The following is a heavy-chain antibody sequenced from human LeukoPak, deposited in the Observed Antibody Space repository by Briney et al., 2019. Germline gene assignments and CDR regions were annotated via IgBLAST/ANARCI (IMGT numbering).Heavy chain of an antibody. D-gene: IGHD5-12*01. J-gene: IGHJ5*02. V-gene: IGHV4-39*07. CDR3: ARDMSSFSAHPTILLWFDP. Sequence: PSETLSLTCTVSGGSISSSSYYWGWIRQPPGKGLEWIGSIYYSGSTYYNPSLKSRVTISVDTSKNQFSLKLSSVTAADTAVYYCARDMSSFSAHPTILLWFDPWGQGTLVTVSS. CDR1: GGSISSSSYY. CDR2: IYYSGST.